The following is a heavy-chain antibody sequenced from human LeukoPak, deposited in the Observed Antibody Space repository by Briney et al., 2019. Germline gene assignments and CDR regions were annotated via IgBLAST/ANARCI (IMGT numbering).Heavy chain of an antibody. CDR3: ASSYYYGSGSLGY. CDR1: GGTFSSYA. V-gene: IGHV1-69*13. D-gene: IGHD3-10*01. Sequence: SVKVSCKTSGGTFSSYAISWVRQAPGQGLEWMGGIIPIFGTANYAQKFQGRVTITADESTSTAYMELSSLRSEDTAVYYCASSYYYGSGSLGYWGQGTLVTVSS. CDR2: IIPIFGTA. J-gene: IGHJ4*02.